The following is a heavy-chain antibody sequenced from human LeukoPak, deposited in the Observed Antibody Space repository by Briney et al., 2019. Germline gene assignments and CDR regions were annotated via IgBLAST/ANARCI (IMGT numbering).Heavy chain of an antibody. Sequence: GFLRLSCVASGFSFDSYWMNWVRQAPGRGLEWVANINHDATEKYYVDSVKGRFTISRDNAKKSLYLQMNRLRADDTAVYHCARVRSAAAGPLDYWGQGTLVTVSS. CDR1: GFSFDSYW. CDR2: INHDATEK. V-gene: IGHV3-7*01. D-gene: IGHD6-13*01. J-gene: IGHJ4*02. CDR3: ARVRSAAAGPLDY.